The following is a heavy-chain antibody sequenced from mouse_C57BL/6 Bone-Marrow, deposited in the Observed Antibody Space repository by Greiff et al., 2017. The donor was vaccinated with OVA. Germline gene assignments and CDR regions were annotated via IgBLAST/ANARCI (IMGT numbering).Heavy chain of an antibody. D-gene: IGHD2-4*01. CDR2: IHPNSGST. Sequence: QVQLQQPGAELVKPGASVKLSCKASGYTFTSYWMHWVKQRPGQGLEWIGMIHPNSGSTNYHEKFKSKATLTVDKSSSTAYMQLSSLTSEDSAVYYCARGYDDDVESYYFDYWGQGTTLTVSA. CDR1: GYTFTSYW. CDR3: ARGYDDDVESYYFDY. V-gene: IGHV1-64*01. J-gene: IGHJ2*01.